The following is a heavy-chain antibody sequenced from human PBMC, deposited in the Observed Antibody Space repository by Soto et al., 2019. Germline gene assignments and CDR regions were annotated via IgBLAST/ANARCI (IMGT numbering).Heavy chain of an antibody. CDR2: IIPIFGTA. D-gene: IGHD3-10*01. Sequence: QVQLVQSGAEVKKPGSSVKVSCKASGGTFSSYAISWVRQAPGQGLEWMGGIIPIFGTANYAQKFQGRVTITADEATSTAYMELSSLRSEDTAVYYCARFSIPRKGGNWFGGTQLSKVVSFDIWGQGTMVTVSS. V-gene: IGHV1-69*12. CDR1: GGTFSSYA. J-gene: IGHJ3*02. CDR3: ARFSIPRKGGNWFGGTQLSKVVSFDI.